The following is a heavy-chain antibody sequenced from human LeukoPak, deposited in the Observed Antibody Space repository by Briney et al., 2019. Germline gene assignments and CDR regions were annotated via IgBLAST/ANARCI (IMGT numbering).Heavy chain of an antibody. V-gene: IGHV3-30-3*01. CDR2: ISYDGSNK. D-gene: IGHD2-8*01. CDR3: ASNSCTNGVCYSYLIFDY. J-gene: IGHJ4*02. CDR1: GFTFSSYA. Sequence: GGSLRLSCAASGFTFSSYAMHWVRQAPGKGLEWVAVISYDGSNKYYADSVKGRFTISRDNSKNTLYLQMNSLRAEDTAVYYCASNSCTNGVCYSYLIFDYWGQGTLVTVSS.